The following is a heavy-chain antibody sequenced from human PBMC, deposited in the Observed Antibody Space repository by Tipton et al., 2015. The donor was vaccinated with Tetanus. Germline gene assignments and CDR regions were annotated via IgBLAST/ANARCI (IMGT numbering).Heavy chain of an antibody. CDR3: AREDRVVSDYDSSNDAFDI. CDR1: GYTFTSYG. D-gene: IGHD3-22*01. Sequence: QVQLVQSGAEVKKPGASVKVSCKASGYTFTSYGISWVRQAPGQGLEWMGWISAYNGNTNYAQKLQGGVTMTTDTSTSTAYMELRSLRSDDTAVYYCAREDRVVSDYDSSNDAFDIWGQGTMVTVSS. CDR2: ISAYNGNT. V-gene: IGHV1-18*04. J-gene: IGHJ3*02.